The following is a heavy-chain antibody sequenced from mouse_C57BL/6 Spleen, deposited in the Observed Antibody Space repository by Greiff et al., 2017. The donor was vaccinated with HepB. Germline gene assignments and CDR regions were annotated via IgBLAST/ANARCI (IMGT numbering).Heavy chain of an antibody. CDR1: GFTFSDYG. D-gene: IGHD1-1*01. CDR3: ARASYYGIAMDY. Sequence: EVKVEESGGGLVKPGGSLKLSCAASGFTFSDYGMHWVRQAPEKGLEWVAYISSGSSTIYYADTVKGRFTISRDNAKNTLFLQMTSLRSEDTAMYYCARASYYGIAMDYWGQGTSVTVSS. CDR2: ISSGSSTI. J-gene: IGHJ4*01. V-gene: IGHV5-17*01.